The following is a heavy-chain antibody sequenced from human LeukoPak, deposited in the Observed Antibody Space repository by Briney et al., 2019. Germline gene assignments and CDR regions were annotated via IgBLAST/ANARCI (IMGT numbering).Heavy chain of an antibody. J-gene: IGHJ4*02. D-gene: IGHD3-22*01. CDR3: SRSAYYDGSGNYYDY. V-gene: IGHV3-74*01. CDR2: ISDGGSTT. Sequence: GGSLRLSCAASGFTFTNYPMIWVRQAPGKGLVWVSRISDGGSTTTYADSVKGRFTISRDNAKNTLYLQMNGLRAEDTAVYYCSRSAYYDGSGNYYDYWGQGTLVTVSS. CDR1: GFTFTNYP.